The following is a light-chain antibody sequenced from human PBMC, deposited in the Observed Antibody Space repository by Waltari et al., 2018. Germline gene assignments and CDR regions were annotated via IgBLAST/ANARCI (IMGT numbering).Light chain of an antibody. CDR2: KTS. Sequence: DIQLTQSPSSLAASVGDRVTLPCRAGQDIGGYLNWYQQQPGKAPKLLIYKTSILNTGVPSRFSGGASRTDYTLTITNLQPEDIATYYCQYYDNLPIFSFGPGTKVEIK. J-gene: IGKJ2*01. CDR1: QDIGGY. V-gene: IGKV1-33*01. CDR3: QYYDNLPIFS.